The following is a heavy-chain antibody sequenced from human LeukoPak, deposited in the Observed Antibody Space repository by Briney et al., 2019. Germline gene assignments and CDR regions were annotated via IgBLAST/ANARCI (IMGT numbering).Heavy chain of an antibody. CDR1: GFTFSSYD. D-gene: IGHD6-13*01. Sequence: GGSLRLSCAAPGFTFSSYDMHWVRQATGKGLEWVSAIGTAGDTYYPGSVKGRFTISRENAKNSLYLQMNSLRAGDTAVYYCARGGGSSWYYDYWGQGTLVTVSS. V-gene: IGHV3-13*01. CDR3: ARGGGSSWYYDY. J-gene: IGHJ4*02. CDR2: IGTAGDT.